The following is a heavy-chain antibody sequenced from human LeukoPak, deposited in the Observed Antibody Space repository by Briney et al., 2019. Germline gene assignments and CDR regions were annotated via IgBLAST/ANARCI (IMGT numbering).Heavy chain of an antibody. Sequence: PSETLSLTCTVSGGSISSSSYYWGWIRQPPGTGLEWIGSIYYSGSTYYNPSLKSRVTISVDTSKNQFSLKLSSVTAADTAVYYCARADSSGWFDAFDIWGQGTMVTVSS. D-gene: IGHD6-19*01. J-gene: IGHJ3*02. V-gene: IGHV4-39*07. CDR1: GGSISSSSYY. CDR2: IYYSGST. CDR3: ARADSSGWFDAFDI.